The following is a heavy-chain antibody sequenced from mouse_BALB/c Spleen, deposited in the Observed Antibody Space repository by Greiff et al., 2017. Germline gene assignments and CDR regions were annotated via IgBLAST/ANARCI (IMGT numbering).Heavy chain of an antibody. CDR3: ARETTVVAWYFDV. J-gene: IGHJ1*01. CDR2: ISSGGSYT. D-gene: IGHD1-1*01. CDR1: GFTFSSYG. V-gene: IGHV5-6*02. Sequence: EVKLEESGGDLVKPGGSLKLSCAASGFTFSSYGMSWVRQTPDKRLEWVATISSGGSYTYYPDSVKGRFTISRDNAKNTLYLQMSSLKSEDTAMYYCARETTVVAWYFDVWGAGTTVTVSS.